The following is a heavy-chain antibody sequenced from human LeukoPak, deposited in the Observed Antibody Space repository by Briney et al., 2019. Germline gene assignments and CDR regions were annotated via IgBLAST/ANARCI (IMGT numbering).Heavy chain of an antibody. Sequence: SETLSLTCTVSGGSISSSSYYWGWIRQPPGKGLEWIGSIYYSGSTYYNPSLKSRVTISVDTSKNQFSLKLSSVTAADTAVYYCAGLSSSWWTFDYWGQGTLVTVSS. CDR2: IYYSGST. CDR1: GGSISSSSYY. D-gene: IGHD6-13*01. J-gene: IGHJ4*02. CDR3: AGLSSSWWTFDY. V-gene: IGHV4-39*01.